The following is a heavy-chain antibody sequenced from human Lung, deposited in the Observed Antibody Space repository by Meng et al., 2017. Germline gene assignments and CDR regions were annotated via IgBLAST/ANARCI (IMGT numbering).Heavy chain of an antibody. CDR1: GYTFTTYA. CDR3: ARGDLGMSGYYYTVH. J-gene: IGHJ4*02. CDR2: INTDTRNS. V-gene: IGHV7-4-1*02. D-gene: IGHD3-22*01. Sequence: QVQLVQSGSELKKPGASVKISCKASGYTFTTYAMNWVRQAPGQGLEWMGWINTDTRNSTYAQGFTGRFVFSLDTSVSTAYLQISSLMAEDTAIYYCARGDLGMSGYYYTVHWGQGTLVTVSS.